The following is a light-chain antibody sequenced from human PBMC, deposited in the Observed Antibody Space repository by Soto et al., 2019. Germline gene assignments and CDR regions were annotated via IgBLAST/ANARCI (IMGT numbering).Light chain of an antibody. CDR3: SSYTSSRAYV. J-gene: IGLJ1*01. CDR2: EVS. Sequence: QSVLTQPASVSGSPGQSITISCSGSSSDVGNGYDSVSWYQQHPGKAPKLIIYEVSNRPSGVSNRFSGSKSGNTASLTISGLQAEDEADYYCSSYTSSRAYVFGIGTKSPS. V-gene: IGLV2-14*01. CDR1: SSDVGNGYDS.